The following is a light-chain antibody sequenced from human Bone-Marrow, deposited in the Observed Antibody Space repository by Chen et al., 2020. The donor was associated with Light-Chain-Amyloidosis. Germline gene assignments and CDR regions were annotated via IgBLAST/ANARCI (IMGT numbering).Light chain of an antibody. CDR3: QSADSSGTYEVI. CDR1: DLPTKY. J-gene: IGLJ2*01. CDR2: RDT. V-gene: IGLV3-25*03. Sequence: SYQLTQLPSVPGSPGQMARITCSGDDLPTKYAYWYQQKPGQAPVLVIHRDTERPSGISERFSDSSSGTTATLTISGVQAEDEADYHCQSADSSGTYEVIFGGGTKLTVL.